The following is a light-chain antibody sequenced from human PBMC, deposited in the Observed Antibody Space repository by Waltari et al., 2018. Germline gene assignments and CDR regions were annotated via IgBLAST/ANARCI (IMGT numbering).Light chain of an antibody. Sequence: QSALTQPRSVSGSPIQSVTIPCTGTSSDVGGYNYVSWYHQHPGKAPKLMIYDVSKRPSGVPDRFSGSKSGNTASLTISGLQAEDEADYYCCSYAGSYVVFGGGTKLTV. J-gene: IGLJ2*01. CDR2: DVS. V-gene: IGLV2-11*01. CDR1: SSDVGGYNY. CDR3: CSYAGSYVV.